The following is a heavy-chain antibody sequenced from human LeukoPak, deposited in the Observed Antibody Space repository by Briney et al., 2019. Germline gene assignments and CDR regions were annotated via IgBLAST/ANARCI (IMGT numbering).Heavy chain of an antibody. CDR3: ARDLGLYDSSGYYPAFDY. Sequence: ASVKVSCKASGYTFTSYDINWVRQATGQGLEWMGWLNPNSGNTVYAQKFQGRVTITADESTSTAYMELSSLRSEDTAVYYCARDLGLYDSSGYYPAFDYWGQGTLVTVSS. D-gene: IGHD3-22*01. CDR2: LNPNSGNT. CDR1: GYTFTSYD. V-gene: IGHV1-8*01. J-gene: IGHJ4*02.